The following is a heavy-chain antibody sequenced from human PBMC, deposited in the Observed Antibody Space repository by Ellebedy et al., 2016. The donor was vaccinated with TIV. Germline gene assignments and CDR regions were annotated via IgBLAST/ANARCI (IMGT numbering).Heavy chain of an antibody. CDR2: ISYDGTYE. V-gene: IGHV3-30*16. J-gene: IGHJ5*02. Sequence: PGGSLRLSCEGSGFRFSNYAIHWIRQAPGGGLEWVAVISYDGTYENYSDSVKGLFSISRDNSKNTTLLQMNSLSDEDTAVYYCARDGSEYSSGWYFYWFDPWGQGTLVTVSS. D-gene: IGHD6-19*01. CDR1: GFRFSNYA. CDR3: ARDGSEYSSGWYFYWFDP.